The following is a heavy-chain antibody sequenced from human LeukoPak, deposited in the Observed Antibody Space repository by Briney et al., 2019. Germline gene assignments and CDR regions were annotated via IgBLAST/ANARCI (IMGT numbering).Heavy chain of an antibody. V-gene: IGHV3-21*01. Sequence: GGSLRLSCAASGFTFSSYTMNWVRQPPGKGLEWVSSISSSSSYISYADSVKGRFTISRDNAKNSLSLQMNSLRAEDTAVYYCAREGIVLMVYHFDYWGQGTLVTVSS. CDR3: AREGIVLMVYHFDY. J-gene: IGHJ4*02. CDR1: GFTFSSYT. D-gene: IGHD2-8*01. CDR2: ISSSSSYI.